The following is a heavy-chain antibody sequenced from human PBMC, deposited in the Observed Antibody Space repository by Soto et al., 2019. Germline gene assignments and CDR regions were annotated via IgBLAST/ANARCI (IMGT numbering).Heavy chain of an antibody. D-gene: IGHD2-21*02. CDR2: IIPIFGTA. Sequence: QVQLVQSGAEVKKPGSSVKVSCKASGGTFSSYAISWVRQAPGQGPEWMGGIIPIFGTANYAQKFQGRVTITADESTSTAYMELSSLSSEDTAVYYCASASGQVVPAIHPYYYGMDVWGQGTTVTVSS. CDR3: ASASGQVVPAIHPYYYGMDV. J-gene: IGHJ6*02. V-gene: IGHV1-69*01. CDR1: GGTFSSYA.